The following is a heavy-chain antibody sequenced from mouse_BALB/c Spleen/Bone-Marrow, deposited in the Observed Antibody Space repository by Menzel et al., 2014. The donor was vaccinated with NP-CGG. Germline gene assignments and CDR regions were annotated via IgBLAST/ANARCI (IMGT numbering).Heavy chain of an antibody. J-gene: IGHJ4*01. CDR3: ARLGYYGTMDY. Sequence: EAQLVESGGGLVQPGGSLKLSCAASGFDSSGYWMSWVRQAPGKGLEWIGEINPDSSTINYTPSLKDKFIISRDNAKNTLYLQMSKVRSEDTALYYCARLGYYGTMDYWGQGTSVTVSS. CDR2: INPDSSTI. V-gene: IGHV4-1*02. CDR1: GFDSSGYW. D-gene: IGHD1-1*01.